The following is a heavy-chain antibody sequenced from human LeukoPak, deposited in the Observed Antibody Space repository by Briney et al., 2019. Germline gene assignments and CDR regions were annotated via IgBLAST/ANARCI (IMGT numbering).Heavy chain of an antibody. CDR3: ARAVGTVGATQSYYFDY. CDR1: RGSISSTSYY. D-gene: IGHD1-26*01. Sequence: SETLSLTCTVSRGSISSTSYYWGWIRQPPGKGLEWIGCMYYSGSTNYSPSLRSRVTMSVDTSKNQFSLKLTSVTAADTAVYHCARAVGTVGATQSYYFDYWGQGTLVTVSS. V-gene: IGHV4-39*01. CDR2: MYYSGST. J-gene: IGHJ4*02.